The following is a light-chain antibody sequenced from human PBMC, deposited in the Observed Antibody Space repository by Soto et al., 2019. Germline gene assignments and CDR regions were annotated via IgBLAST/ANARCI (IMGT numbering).Light chain of an antibody. CDR1: SSNIGAGYD. J-gene: IGLJ2*01. CDR2: VNT. V-gene: IGLV1-40*01. Sequence: QSVLTQPPSVSGAPGQRVTISCTGSSSNIGAGYDVHWYQQVPGTAPKLLIYVNTNRPSGVPDRFSGSKSGTSASLAITGLQAEDEGDYYCQSYDSSLSGSVFGGGTKLTVL. CDR3: QSYDSSLSGSV.